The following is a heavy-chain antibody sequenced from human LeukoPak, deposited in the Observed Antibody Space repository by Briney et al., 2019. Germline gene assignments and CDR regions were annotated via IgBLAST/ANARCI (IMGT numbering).Heavy chain of an antibody. CDR1: GGSFSGYY. V-gene: IGHV4-34*01. CDR2: INHSGST. CDR3: ARGRIAARPRGYYFDY. D-gene: IGHD6-6*01. J-gene: IGHJ4*02. Sequence: SETLSLTCAVYGGSFSGYYWSWIRQPPGKGLEWIGEINHSGSTNYNPSLKGRVTISVDTSKNQFSLKLSSVTAADTAVYYCARGRIAARPRGYYFDYWGQGTLVTVSS.